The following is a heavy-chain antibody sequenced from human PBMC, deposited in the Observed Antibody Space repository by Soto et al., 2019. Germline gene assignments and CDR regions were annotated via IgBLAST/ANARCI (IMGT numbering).Heavy chain of an antibody. Sequence: ASVKVSCKASGYTFTSYGISWVRQAPGQGLEWMGWISAYNGNTNYAQKLQGRVTMTTDTSTSTAYMELRSLRSDDTAVYYCARGRIAVAGPVNLYGMDVWGQGTTVTVSS. CDR2: ISAYNGNT. CDR3: ARGRIAVAGPVNLYGMDV. CDR1: GYTFTSYG. J-gene: IGHJ6*02. D-gene: IGHD6-19*01. V-gene: IGHV1-18*01.